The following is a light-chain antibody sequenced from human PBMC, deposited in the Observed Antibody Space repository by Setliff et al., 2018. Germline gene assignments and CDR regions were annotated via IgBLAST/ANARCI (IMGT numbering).Light chain of an antibody. CDR1: SSDVGGYNF. CDR3: SSYAGNYIYV. V-gene: IGLV2-8*01. Sequence: QSALTQPPPASGSPGQSVTISCTGTSSDVGGYNFVAWYQQHPGKAPKLMIYEVSKRPSGVPDRFSGSKSGNTASLTVSGLQAEDEADYYCSSYAGNYIYVFGTGTKVTVL. J-gene: IGLJ1*01. CDR2: EVS.